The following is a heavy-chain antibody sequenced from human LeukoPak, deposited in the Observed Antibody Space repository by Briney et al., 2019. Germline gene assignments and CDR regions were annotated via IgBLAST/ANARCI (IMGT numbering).Heavy chain of an antibody. D-gene: IGHD3-16*01. J-gene: IGHJ4*02. CDR3: ARHLNYDYVWGSWDPKGAPGTYYFDY. CDR2: IYSGDSDT. V-gene: IGHV5-51*01. CDR1: GYSFTSYW. Sequence: GESLKISCKGSGYSFTSYWIGWVRQMPGKGLEWMGIIYSGDSDTRYSPSFQGQVTISADKSISTAYLQWSSLKASDTAMYYCARHLNYDYVWGSWDPKGAPGTYYFDYWGQGTLVTVSS.